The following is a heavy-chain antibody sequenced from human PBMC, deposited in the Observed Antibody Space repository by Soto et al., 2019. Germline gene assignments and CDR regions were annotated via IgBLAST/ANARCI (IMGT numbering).Heavy chain of an antibody. CDR2: VHPNSGGT. Sequence: QVHLVQSGAEVKQPGASVKVSCKASGYTFSVYHMHWVRQAPGQGLEWMGWVHPNSGGTNYAQSFEGRVTMTRDTSINTAYMELSRLTSDDTAVYYCAKELKRGMDGWGQGTTVTVSS. CDR1: GYTFSVYH. V-gene: IGHV1-2*02. D-gene: IGHD2-8*01. CDR3: AKELKRGMDG. J-gene: IGHJ6*02.